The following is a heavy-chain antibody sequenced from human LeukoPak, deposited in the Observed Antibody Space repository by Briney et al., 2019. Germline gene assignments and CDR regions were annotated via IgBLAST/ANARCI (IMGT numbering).Heavy chain of an antibody. Sequence: NPSETLSLTCTVSGGSISSYYWSWIRQPPGKGLEWIGYIYYSGSTNYNPSLKSRVTISVDTSKNQFSLKLSSVTAADTAVYYCAREGEVREMTTWGQGTLVTVSS. CDR3: AREGEVREMTT. V-gene: IGHV4-59*01. CDR1: GGSISSYY. D-gene: IGHD5-24*01. CDR2: IYYSGST. J-gene: IGHJ4*02.